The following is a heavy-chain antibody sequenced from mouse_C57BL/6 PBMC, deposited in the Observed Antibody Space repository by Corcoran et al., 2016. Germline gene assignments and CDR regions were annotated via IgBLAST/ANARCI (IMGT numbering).Heavy chain of an antibody. V-gene: IGHV1-19*01. CDR1: GYTFTDYY. Sequence: EVQLQQSGPVLVKPGASVKMSCKASGYTFTDYYMNWVKQSHGKSLEWIGVINPYNGGTSYNQKFKGKATLTVDKSSSTAYMELNSLTSEDSAVYYCARGGQLRLPGLYYLDYWGQGTTLTVSS. D-gene: IGHD3-2*02. J-gene: IGHJ2*01. CDR3: ARGGQLRLPGLYYLDY. CDR2: INPYNGGT.